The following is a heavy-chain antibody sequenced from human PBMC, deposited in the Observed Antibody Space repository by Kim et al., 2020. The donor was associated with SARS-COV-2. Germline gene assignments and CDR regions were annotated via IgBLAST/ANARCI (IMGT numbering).Heavy chain of an antibody. Sequence: SETLSLTCTVSGGSISSSSYYWGWIRQPPGKGLEWIGSIYYSGSTYYNPSLKSRVTISVDTSKNQFSLKLSSVTAADTAVYYCAREPEYMVRGVISYWGQGTLVTVSS. D-gene: IGHD3-10*01. J-gene: IGHJ4*02. CDR2: IYYSGST. CDR3: AREPEYMVRGVISY. CDR1: GGSISSSSYY. V-gene: IGHV4-39*01.